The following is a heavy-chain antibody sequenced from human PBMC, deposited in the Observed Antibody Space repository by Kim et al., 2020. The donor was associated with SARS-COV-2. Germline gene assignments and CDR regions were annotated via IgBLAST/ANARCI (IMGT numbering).Heavy chain of an antibody. CDR3: ARDIWEYQLLFAFDI. CDR1: GGSISSYY. D-gene: IGHD2-2*01. V-gene: IGHV4-4*07. Sequence: SETLSLTCTVSGGSISSYYWSWIRQPAGKGLEWIGRIYTSVSTNYNPSLKSRVTMSVDTSKNQFSLKLSSVTAADTAVYYCARDIWEYQLLFAFDIWGQGTMVTVSS. CDR2: IYTSVST. J-gene: IGHJ3*02.